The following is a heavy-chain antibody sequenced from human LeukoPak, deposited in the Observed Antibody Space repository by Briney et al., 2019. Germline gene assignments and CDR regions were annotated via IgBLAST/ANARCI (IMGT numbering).Heavy chain of an antibody. CDR2: ISAYNGNT. J-gene: IGHJ5*02. D-gene: IGHD3-10*01. CDR3: ARWVRWSITMVRGVIGWFDP. CDR1: GYTFTSYG. V-gene: IGHV1-18*01. Sequence: ASVKVSCKASGYTFTSYGISWVRQAPGQGLEWMGWISAYNGNTNYAQKLQGRVTMTTDTSTSTAYMELRSLRSDDTAVYYCARWVRWSITMVRGVIGWFDPWGQGILVTVSS.